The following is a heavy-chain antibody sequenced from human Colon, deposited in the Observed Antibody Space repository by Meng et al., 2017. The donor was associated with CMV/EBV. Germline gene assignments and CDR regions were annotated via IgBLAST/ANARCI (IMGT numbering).Heavy chain of an antibody. J-gene: IGHJ4*02. CDR3: ARGSVLRFLEWFH. CDR1: GGSITSSNFC. CDR2: IYYSGST. Sequence: VSGGSITSSNFCWAWIRQPPGKGLEWIGSIYYSGSTYYNPSLKSRVAISVDTSNNQFSLNLRSVTAADTAVYYCARGSVLRFLEWFHWGQGTLVTVSS. V-gene: IGHV4-39*07. D-gene: IGHD3-3*01.